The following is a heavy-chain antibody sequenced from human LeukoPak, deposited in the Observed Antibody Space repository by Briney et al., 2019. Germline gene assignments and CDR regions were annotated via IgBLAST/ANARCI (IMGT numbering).Heavy chain of an antibody. CDR1: GVPFSNYY. J-gene: IGHJ4*02. V-gene: IGHV4-34*01. Sequence: SETLSLTCAVSGVPFSNYYWSWVRQSPRQGLEWIGEINHSGYTNYNPSLKSRVTMSIDTSKNQFSLRLTSVTAADTGVYYCTRAVTGHPDWGQGTLVTVSS. D-gene: IGHD1-14*01. CDR3: TRAVTGHPD. CDR2: INHSGYT.